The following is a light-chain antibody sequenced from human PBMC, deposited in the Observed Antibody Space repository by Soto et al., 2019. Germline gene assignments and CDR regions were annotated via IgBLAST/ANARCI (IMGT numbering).Light chain of an antibody. J-gene: IGKJ4*01. CDR3: QQFSSYPLT. CDR2: SSS. Sequence: EMMLTQSPSTMSVSPGERAILSCRASQSLSSSFLAWYQQKPGQAPRLLIYSSSNRATGIPDRFSGGGSGTDFTLTISRLEPEDFAVYYCQQFSSYPLTFGGGTKVDIK. V-gene: IGKV3-20*01. CDR1: QSLSSSF.